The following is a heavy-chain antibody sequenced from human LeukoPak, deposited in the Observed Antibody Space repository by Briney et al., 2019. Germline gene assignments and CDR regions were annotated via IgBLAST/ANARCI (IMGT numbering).Heavy chain of an antibody. CDR2: INRDESER. J-gene: IGHJ6*02. V-gene: IGHV3-7*03. CDR3: ARRNAMDV. CDR1: GFTFGNYW. Sequence: PGGSLRLSCTASGFTFGNYWITWVRPAPGKGLEWVANINRDESERYYVDSVKGRFTISRDDAKSSLYLQMNSLRAEDTAVYYCARRNAMDVWGQGTTVIVFS.